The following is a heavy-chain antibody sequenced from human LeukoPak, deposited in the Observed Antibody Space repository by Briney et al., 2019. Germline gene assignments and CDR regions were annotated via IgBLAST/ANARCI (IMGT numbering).Heavy chain of an antibody. D-gene: IGHD1-26*01. CDR1: GFTFESYW. Sequence: GGSLRLSCAASGFTFESYWMAWVRQAPGKGLEWVAHIKEGGSETYYVDSVKGRFTISRDNAKSSLYLQMNGLRVEDTAIYYCARGGARGSFDNWGQGALVTVSS. CDR3: ARGGARGSFDN. CDR2: IKEGGSET. J-gene: IGHJ4*02. V-gene: IGHV3-7*04.